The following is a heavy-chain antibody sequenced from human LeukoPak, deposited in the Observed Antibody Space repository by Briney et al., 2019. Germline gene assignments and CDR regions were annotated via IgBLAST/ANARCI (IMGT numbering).Heavy chain of an antibody. CDR2: FSGSGGST. D-gene: IGHD3-22*01. V-gene: IGHV3-23*01. CDR3: AKDPGPITMIVVAPSDP. J-gene: IGHJ5*02. Sequence: GGSLRLSCAASGFTFSSYAMSWVRQAPGKGLEWVSAFSGSGGSTYYADSVKGRFTISRDNSKNTLYLQMNSLRAEDTAVYYCAKDPGPITMIVVAPSDPWGQGTLVTVSS. CDR1: GFTFSSYA.